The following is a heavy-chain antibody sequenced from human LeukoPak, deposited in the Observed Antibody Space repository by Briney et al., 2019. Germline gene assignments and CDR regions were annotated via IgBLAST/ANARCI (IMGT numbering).Heavy chain of an antibody. CDR2: ISGSGSTI. CDR1: GFTFSTSL. J-gene: IGHJ4*02. Sequence: GGSLRLSCAASGFTFSTSLMNWVRQAPGKGLEWVSHISGSGSTIYYADSVKGRFTISRDNANDSLYLQMNSLRADDTAVYYCARDSGGCYQNVDYWGQGTLVTVSS. D-gene: IGHD6-19*01. V-gene: IGHV3-48*03. CDR3: ARDSGGCYQNVDY.